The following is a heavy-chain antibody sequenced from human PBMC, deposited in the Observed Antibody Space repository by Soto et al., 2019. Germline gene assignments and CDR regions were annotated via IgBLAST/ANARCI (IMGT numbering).Heavy chain of an antibody. CDR1: GDSVSSDSAA. V-gene: IGHV6-1*01. J-gene: IGHJ4*02. CDR2: TYYRSKWYN. CDR3: AKDRSSSWSLFDY. D-gene: IGHD6-13*01. Sequence: SQTLSLTCAISGDSVSSDSAAWNWIRQSPSRGLEWLGRTYYRSKWYNHYAVSVKSRITVNPDTSKNQFSLQMNSLRAEDTAVYYCAKDRSSSWSLFDYWGQGTLVTVSS.